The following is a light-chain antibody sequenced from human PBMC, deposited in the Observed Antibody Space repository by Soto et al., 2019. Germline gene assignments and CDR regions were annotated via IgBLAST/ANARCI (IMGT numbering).Light chain of an antibody. CDR1: SSDVGGYNY. Sequence: QSALTQPRSVSGSPGQSVTISCTGTSSDVGGYNYVSWYQQHPGKAPKLMIYDVNKRPSGVPDRFSGSKSGNTASLTISGLQAEDEAYYYCSSYTTSSTMIFGGGTQLTVL. CDR3: SSYTTSSTMI. J-gene: IGLJ2*01. CDR2: DVN. V-gene: IGLV2-11*01.